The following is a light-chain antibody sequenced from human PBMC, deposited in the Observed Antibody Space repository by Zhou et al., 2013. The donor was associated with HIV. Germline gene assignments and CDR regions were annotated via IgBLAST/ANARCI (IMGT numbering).Light chain of an antibody. Sequence: EVVMTQSPATLSVSLGERVTLSCRASQAITNDVAWYQQKRGQAPRLLIYGASTRATGIPARFSGSGSGTEFTLTISSLQSEDFAVYYCQQYNNWLYTFGQGTKLEIK. CDR3: QQYNNWLYT. V-gene: IGKV3-15*01. CDR1: QAITND. J-gene: IGKJ2*01. CDR2: GAS.